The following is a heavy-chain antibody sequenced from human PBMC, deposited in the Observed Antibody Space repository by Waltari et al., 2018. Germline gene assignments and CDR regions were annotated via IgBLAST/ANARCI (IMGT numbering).Heavy chain of an antibody. V-gene: IGHV4-39*07. D-gene: IGHD6-19*01. CDR2: INHSGST. CDR3: ARGGDSSGWYEDY. J-gene: IGHJ4*02. Sequence: QLQLQQSGPGLVKPSETLSLTCPGSGGSISSRRYYWGWLRQPPWKGLEWIVEINHSGSTNYNPSLKSRVTISVDTSKNQFSLKLSSVTAADTAVYYCARGGDSSGWYEDYWGQGTLVTVSS. CDR1: GGSISSRRYY.